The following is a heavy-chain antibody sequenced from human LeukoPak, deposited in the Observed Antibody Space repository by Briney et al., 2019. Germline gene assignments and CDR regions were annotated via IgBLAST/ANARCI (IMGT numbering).Heavy chain of an antibody. Sequence: GGSLRLSCAASGFTFSSYWMHWVRQAPGKGLVWVSRINSDGSSTSYADSVKGRFTISRDNAKNSLYLQMNSLRAEDTAVYYCARVTSVGNYYFYYMDVWGKGTTVTVSS. V-gene: IGHV3-74*01. D-gene: IGHD1-26*01. CDR3: ARVTSVGNYYFYYMDV. J-gene: IGHJ6*03. CDR1: GFTFSSYW. CDR2: INSDGSST.